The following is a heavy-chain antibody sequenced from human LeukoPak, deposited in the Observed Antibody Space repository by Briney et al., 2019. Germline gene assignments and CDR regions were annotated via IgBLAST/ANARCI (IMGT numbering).Heavy chain of an antibody. CDR2: ISGSGGST. V-gene: IGHV3-23*01. D-gene: IGHD5-18*01. J-gene: IGHJ4*02. Sequence: GGSLRLSCAASGLTFSSYAMSWVRQAPRKGLEWVSAISGSGGSTYYAYSVKGRFTISRDNSKNTLYLQMNSLRAEDTAVYYCAKRGGYVDTAMADGYYWGQGTLVTVSS. CDR1: GLTFSSYA. CDR3: AKRGGYVDTAMADGYY.